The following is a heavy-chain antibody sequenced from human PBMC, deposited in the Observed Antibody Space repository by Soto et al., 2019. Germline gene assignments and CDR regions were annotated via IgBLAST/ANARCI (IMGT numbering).Heavy chain of an antibody. CDR2: ISSNSAYI. CDR1: GFTFRSFT. CDR3: TRDASRDSSARGWFDP. Sequence: PGGSLRLSCAASGFTFRSFTMNWARQAPGKGLEWVSTISSNSAYIYYTDALRGRFTISRDNAKNSLHLQMNSLRAEDTAVHYCTRDASRDSSARGWFDPWGPGTLVTVSS. J-gene: IGHJ5*02. V-gene: IGHV3-21*01. D-gene: IGHD6-13*01.